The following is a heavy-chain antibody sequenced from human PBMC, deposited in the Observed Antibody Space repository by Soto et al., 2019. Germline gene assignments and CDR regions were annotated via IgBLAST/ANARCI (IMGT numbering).Heavy chain of an antibody. Sequence: LRLSYAASGFICSSYDMSWVRQSPGKGLEWVSTILVDGRTFYVDSVKGRFTISRETSQNTVYLQMNSLTAGDTALYYCAKATATGGGAFDICGEGTMVTVSS. V-gene: IGHV3-23*01. CDR3: AKATATGGGAFDI. CDR2: ILVDGRT. CDR1: GFICSSYD. J-gene: IGHJ3*02. D-gene: IGHD2-8*02.